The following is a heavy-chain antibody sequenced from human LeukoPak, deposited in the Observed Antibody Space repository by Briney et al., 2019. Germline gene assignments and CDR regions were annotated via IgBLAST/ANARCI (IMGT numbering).Heavy chain of an antibody. CDR2: INHSGST. V-gene: IGHV4-34*01. J-gene: IGHJ4*02. Sequence: SETLSLTCAVYGGSFSGYYWSWIRQPPGKGLEWIGEINHSGSTNYNPPLKSRVTISVDTSKNQFSLKLSSVTAADTAVYYCARGIVVVPAALDYWGQGTLVTVSS. CDR3: ARGIVVVPAALDY. CDR1: GGSFSGYY. D-gene: IGHD2-2*01.